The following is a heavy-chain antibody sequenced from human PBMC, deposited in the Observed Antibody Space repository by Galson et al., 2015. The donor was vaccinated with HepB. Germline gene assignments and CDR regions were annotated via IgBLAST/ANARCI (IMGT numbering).Heavy chain of an antibody. CDR2: ISTTSSYT. V-gene: IGHV3-21*01. Sequence: SLRLSCAASGFTFSSYNMIWVRLAPGKGLEWVSSISTTSSYTYYADSVKGRFTVSRDNAKNSLYLQMNSLRAEDTAVYYCARDPPLGTPFDYWGQGTLVTVSS. J-gene: IGHJ4*02. CDR3: ARDPPLGTPFDY. D-gene: IGHD7-27*01. CDR1: GFTFSSYN.